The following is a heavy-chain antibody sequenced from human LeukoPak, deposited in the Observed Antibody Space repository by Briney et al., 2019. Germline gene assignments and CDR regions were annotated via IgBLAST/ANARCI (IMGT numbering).Heavy chain of an antibody. D-gene: IGHD3-22*01. CDR1: GGSISSGSYY. CDR3: ARDGYYYDSSGYYRGGFDY. CDR2: IYTSGST. Sequence: PSQTLSLTCTVSGGSISSGSYYWSWIRQPAGKGLEWIGRIYTSGSTNYNPSLKSRVTTSVDTSKNQFSLKLSSVTAADTAVYYCARDGYYYDSSGYYRGGFDYWGQGTLVTVSS. V-gene: IGHV4-61*02. J-gene: IGHJ4*02.